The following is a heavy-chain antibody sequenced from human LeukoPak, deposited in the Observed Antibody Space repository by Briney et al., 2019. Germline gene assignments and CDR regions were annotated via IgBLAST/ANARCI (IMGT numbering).Heavy chain of an antibody. D-gene: IGHD1-26*01. V-gene: IGHV3-15*01. J-gene: IGHJ4*02. Sequence: PGGSLRLSCSASDLSFKNVWMSWVRQAPGKGLEWVGRISSKSDGGTTDHAAPVKGRFTISRDDSTNTLSLQMSSLRAEDTAVYYCGLDRGIVGAAPIDYWGQGTLVTVSS. CDR3: GLDRGIVGAAPIDY. CDR1: DLSFKNVW. CDR2: ISSKSDGGTT.